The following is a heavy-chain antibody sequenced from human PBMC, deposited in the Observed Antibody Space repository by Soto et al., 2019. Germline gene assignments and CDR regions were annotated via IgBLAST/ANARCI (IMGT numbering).Heavy chain of an antibody. CDR3: AREYYDFWSGYSADAFDI. CDR1: GFTFSSYA. Sequence: GGSLRLSCAASGFTFSSYAMHWVRQAPGKGLEWVAVISYDGSNKYYADSVKGRFTISRDNSKNTLYPQMNSLRAEDTAVYYCAREYYDFWSGYSADAFDIWGQGTMVTVSS. D-gene: IGHD3-3*01. CDR2: ISYDGSNK. J-gene: IGHJ3*02. V-gene: IGHV3-30-3*01.